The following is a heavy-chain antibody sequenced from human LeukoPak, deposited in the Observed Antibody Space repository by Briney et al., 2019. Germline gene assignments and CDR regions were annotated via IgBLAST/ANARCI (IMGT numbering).Heavy chain of an antibody. V-gene: IGHV1-2*02. CDR3: ARANFLYCCSTTCLFDY. J-gene: IGHJ4*02. CDR1: GYTLTDYY. Sequence: VASVKVSCKPSGYTLTDYYMHWVRQAPGQGVECMGWINPNDGDTNYAQKFQGRVTMTRDTSISTAQKEVSRLRSDDTAVYYCARANFLYCCSTTCLFDYWGQGTLVTVSS. CDR2: INPNDGDT. D-gene: IGHD2-2*01.